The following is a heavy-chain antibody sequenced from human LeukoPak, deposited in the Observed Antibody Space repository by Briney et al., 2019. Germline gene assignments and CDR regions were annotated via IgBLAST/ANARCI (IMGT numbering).Heavy chain of an antibody. J-gene: IGHJ4*02. Sequence: SETLSLICSVSGGSISGYYWSWVRQPPGKGLEWIGNIHSSGSTSYNPSLRSRVTISVDTSKSQFSLKLSSVTAADTAVFYCARRRTDGFFDYWGQGILVTVSS. V-gene: IGHV4-4*09. CDR1: GGSISGYY. D-gene: IGHD3/OR15-3a*01. CDR3: ARRRTDGFFDY. CDR2: IHSSGST.